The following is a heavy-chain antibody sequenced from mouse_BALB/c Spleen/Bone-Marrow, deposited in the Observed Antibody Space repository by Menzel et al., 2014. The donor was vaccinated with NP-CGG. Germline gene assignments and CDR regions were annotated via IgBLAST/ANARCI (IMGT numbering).Heavy chain of an antibody. Sequence: VKGVESGPELVKPGASVRISCKASGYTFTSYYIHWVKQRPGQGLEWIGWIYPGNVNTKYNEKFKGKATLTADKSSSTAYMQLSSLTSEDSAVYFCAREGNPYAMDYWGQGTSVTVSS. CDR2: IYPGNVNT. CDR3: AREGNPYAMDY. J-gene: IGHJ4*01. D-gene: IGHD2-1*01. CDR1: GYTFTSYY. V-gene: IGHV1S56*01.